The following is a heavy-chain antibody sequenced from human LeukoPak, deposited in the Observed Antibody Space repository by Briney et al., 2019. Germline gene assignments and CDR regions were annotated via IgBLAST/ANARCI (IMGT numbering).Heavy chain of an antibody. CDR2: INSGGSSA. D-gene: IGHD6-19*01. Sequence: PGGSLRLSCAASGFTFNNHWMHWVRQAPGKGLVWVSRINSGGSSASYGGPVEGRFTVSRDNAKNTLYLQMNSLRAEDTAVYYCARPASSEDYNFDYWGQGTLVTVSS. J-gene: IGHJ4*01. CDR1: GFTFNNHW. V-gene: IGHV3-74*01. CDR3: ARPASSEDYNFDY.